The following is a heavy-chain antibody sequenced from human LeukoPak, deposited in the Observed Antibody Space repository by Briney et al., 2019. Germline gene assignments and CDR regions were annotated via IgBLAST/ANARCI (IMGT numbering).Heavy chain of an antibody. CDR1: GGSISSYY. D-gene: IGHD6-19*01. CDR3: ARDSSGWLHWFDP. V-gene: IGHV4-59*01. Sequence: SETLSLTCTVSGGSISSYYWSWIRQPPGKGLEWIGYIYYSGTTNYNPSLKSRVTISVDTSKNQFSLKLSSVTAADTAVYYCARDSSGWLHWFDPWGQGTLVTVSS. J-gene: IGHJ5*02. CDR2: IYYSGTT.